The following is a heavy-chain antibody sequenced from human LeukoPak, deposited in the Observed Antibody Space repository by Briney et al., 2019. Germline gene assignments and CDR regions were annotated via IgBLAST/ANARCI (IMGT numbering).Heavy chain of an antibody. Sequence: PSETLSLTCAVYGGSFSGYYWSWIRQPPGKGLEWIGEINHSGSTNYNPSLKSRVTISVDTSKNQFSLKLSSVTAADTAVYYCARARPGYSSSWYWFDPWGQGTLVTVSS. CDR2: INHSGST. D-gene: IGHD6-13*01. CDR3: ARARPGYSSSWYWFDP. V-gene: IGHV4-34*01. CDR1: GGSFSGYY. J-gene: IGHJ5*02.